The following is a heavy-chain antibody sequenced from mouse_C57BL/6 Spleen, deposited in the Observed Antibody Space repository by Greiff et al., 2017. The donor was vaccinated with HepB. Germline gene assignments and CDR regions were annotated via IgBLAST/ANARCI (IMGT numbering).Heavy chain of an antibody. CDR3: ARVEYYGSSYNY. V-gene: IGHV1-26*01. CDR2: INPNNGGT. D-gene: IGHD1-1*01. CDR1: GYTFTDYY. Sequence: EVQLQQSGPELVKPGASVKISCKASGYTFTDYYMNWVKQSHGKSLEWIGDINPNNGGTSYNQKFKGKATLTVDKSSSTAYMELRSLTSEDSAVYYCARVEYYGSSYNYWGQGTTLTVSS. J-gene: IGHJ2*01.